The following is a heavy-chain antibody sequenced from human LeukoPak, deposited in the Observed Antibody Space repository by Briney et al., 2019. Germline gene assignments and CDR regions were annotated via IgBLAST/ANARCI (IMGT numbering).Heavy chain of an antibody. CDR3: ARDGYSYGSYYYYGMDV. V-gene: IGHV1-46*01. Sequence: ASVKVSCKASGYTFTSYYMHWVRQAPGQGLEWMGIINPSSGSTSYAQKFQGRVTMTRDTSTSTVYMELSSLRSEDTAVYYCARDGYSYGSYYYYGMDVWGQGTTVTVSS. D-gene: IGHD5-18*01. J-gene: IGHJ6*02. CDR1: GYTFTSYY. CDR2: INPSSGST.